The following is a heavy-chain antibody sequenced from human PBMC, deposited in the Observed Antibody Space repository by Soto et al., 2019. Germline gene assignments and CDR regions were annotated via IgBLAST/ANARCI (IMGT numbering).Heavy chain of an antibody. CDR1: GFTFSTFG. Sequence: QVQLVESGGGVVQPGGSLRLSCVASGFTFSTFGMHWVRQAPGRGLKWLAIISYDGGDKYYAESVKGRLTISRDNSKNNLYLQKNRLRPADMAIYYCAKKCSGGYCSTSSCYVFQHWGQGALVTVSS. CDR2: ISYDGGDK. J-gene: IGHJ1*01. D-gene: IGHD2-2*01. V-gene: IGHV3-30*18. CDR3: AKKCSGGYCSTSSCYVFQH.